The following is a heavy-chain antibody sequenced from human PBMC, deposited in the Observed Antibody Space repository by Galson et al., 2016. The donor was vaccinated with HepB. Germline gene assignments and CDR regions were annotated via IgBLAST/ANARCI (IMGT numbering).Heavy chain of an antibody. V-gene: IGHV3-74*01. CDR1: GFTFTNSL. CDR3: VRDRDGYNF. Sequence: SLRLSCAASGFTFTNSLMHWVRQAPGKGLVWVSRINFDGSTTHYADSVKGRFTISRDNAKNTVYLQMDSLGAEDTALYYCVRDRDGYNFWGQGTMVTVSS. CDR2: INFDGSTT. J-gene: IGHJ3*01.